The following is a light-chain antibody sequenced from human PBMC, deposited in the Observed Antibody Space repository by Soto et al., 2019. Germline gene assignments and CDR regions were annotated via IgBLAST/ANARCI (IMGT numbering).Light chain of an antibody. Sequence: QSALTQPPSASGTPGQRVTISCSGSSSNIGSKTVNWYQQLPGTAPKLLIYGNSNRPSGVPDRFSGSKSGTSASLAINGLQAEDEAHYYCQSYDNSLSGSWVFGGGTKLTVL. J-gene: IGLJ3*02. CDR3: QSYDNSLSGSWV. CDR2: GNS. CDR1: SSNIGSKT. V-gene: IGLV1-44*01.